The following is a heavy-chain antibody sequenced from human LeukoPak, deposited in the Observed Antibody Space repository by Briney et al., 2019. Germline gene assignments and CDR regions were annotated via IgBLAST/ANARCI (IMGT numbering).Heavy chain of an antibody. J-gene: IGHJ4*02. CDR1: GFTFSRNW. CDR2: IKEDGRDK. CDR3: ARDAGGGFDY. V-gene: IGHV3-7*01. Sequence: GGSLRLSCAASGFTFSRNWMSWVRQAPGKGLEWVASIKEDGRDKYYVDSVKGRFTLSKDNAKSSVYLQMNSLRVGDMAVYYCARDAGGGFDYWGQGTRVTVSS. D-gene: IGHD2-8*02.